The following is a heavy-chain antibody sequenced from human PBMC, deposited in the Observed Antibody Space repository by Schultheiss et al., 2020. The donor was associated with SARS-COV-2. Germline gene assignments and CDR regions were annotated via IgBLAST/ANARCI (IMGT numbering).Heavy chain of an antibody. CDR2: INSDGRTT. D-gene: IGHD5-24*01. J-gene: IGHJ6*02. V-gene: IGHV3-74*01. CDR1: GFTFSSSW. Sequence: GGSLRLSCAASGFTFSSSWMHWVRQVPGKGLMWVSRINSDGRTTDYADSVKGRFTISRDNAKNTLYLQMNSLRVEDTAVYFCVREEEEMATYLDYYYGMDAWGQGTTVTVSS. CDR3: VREEEEMATYLDYYYGMDA.